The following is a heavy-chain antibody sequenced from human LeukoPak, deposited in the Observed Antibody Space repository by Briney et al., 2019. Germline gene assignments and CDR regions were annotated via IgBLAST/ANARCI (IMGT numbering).Heavy chain of an antibody. CDR3: AKEGLFGVVVSYFDY. J-gene: IGHJ4*02. V-gene: IGHV3-23*01. CDR2: ISGSGGST. CDR1: GFTFSSYA. D-gene: IGHD3-22*01. Sequence: GGSLRLSCAASGFTFSSYAMSWVRQAPGKGLEWVSAISGSGGSTYYADSVKGRFNISRDNSKNTLYLQINSLRAEDTAVYHCAKEGLFGVVVSYFDYWGQGTLVTVSS.